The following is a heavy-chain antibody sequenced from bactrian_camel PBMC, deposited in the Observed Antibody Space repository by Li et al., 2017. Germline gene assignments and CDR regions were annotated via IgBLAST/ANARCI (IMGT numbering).Heavy chain of an antibody. D-gene: IGHD1*01. CDR3: AADGGIACWSREIRSYRY. J-gene: IGHJ4*01. Sequence: HVQLVESGGGSVEAGGSLRLSCAASRYMYDNGCMGWFRQAPGKEREGVAAISAAGDTTYYGDFVKGRFTVSQDKAKRTLYLQMNSLKPEDTAMYYCAADGGIACWSREIRSYRYWGQGTQVTVS. CDR1: RYMYDNGC. V-gene: IGHV3S54*01. CDR2: ISAAGDTT.